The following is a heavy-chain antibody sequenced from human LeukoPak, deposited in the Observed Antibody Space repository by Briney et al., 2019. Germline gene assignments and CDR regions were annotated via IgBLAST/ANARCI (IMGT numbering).Heavy chain of an antibody. D-gene: IGHD1-26*01. CDR2: IWYDGSNK. J-gene: IGHJ4*02. CDR3: ARSSFSGSYYLSIDH. Sequence: GRSLRLSCAASGFTFSSYGMHWVRQAPGKGLEWVAVIWYDGSNKYYADSVKGRFTISRDNSKNTLYLQMNSLRAEDTAVYYCARSSFSGSYYLSIDHWGQGTLVTVSS. CDR1: GFTFSSYG. V-gene: IGHV3-33*01.